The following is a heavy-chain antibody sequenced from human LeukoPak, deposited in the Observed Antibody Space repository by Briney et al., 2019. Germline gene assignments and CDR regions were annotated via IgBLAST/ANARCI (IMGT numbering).Heavy chain of an antibody. D-gene: IGHD3-10*01. CDR1: GYTFTSYY. J-gene: IGHJ6*03. CDR3: AGDGALPSGWDYYYYYYMDV. V-gene: IGHV1-46*01. CDR2: INPSGGST. Sequence: GASVKVSCKASGYTFTSYYMHWVRQAPGQGLEWMGIINPSGGSTSYAQKFQGRVTMTRDTSTSTVYMELSSLRSEGTAVYYCAGDGALPSGWDYYYYYYMDVWGKGTTVTISS.